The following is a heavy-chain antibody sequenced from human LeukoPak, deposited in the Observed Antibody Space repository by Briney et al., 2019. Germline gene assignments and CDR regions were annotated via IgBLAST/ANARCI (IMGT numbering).Heavy chain of an antibody. V-gene: IGHV4-39*07. CDR1: GGSISSSHYY. D-gene: IGHD3-16*01. CDR2: IYYSGST. J-gene: IGHJ6*03. Sequence: SETLSLTCTVSGGSISSSHYYWGWIRQPPGKGLEWIGSIYYSGSTYYNPSLKSRVTISVDTSKNQFSLKLSSVTAADTAVYYCARVGAYGTWRGGLYYMDLWGKGTTVSIPS. CDR3: ARVGAYGTWRGGLYYMDL.